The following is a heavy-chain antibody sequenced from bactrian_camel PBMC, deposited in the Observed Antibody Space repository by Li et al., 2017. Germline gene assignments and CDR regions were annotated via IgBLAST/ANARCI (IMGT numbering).Heavy chain of an antibody. Sequence: HVQLVESGGGSVQAGGSLRLSCTAPGFTSKRCAMDWHRQATGKQREWVARIDPAGGINYMPTLKGRFTLSKDEAKDTLYLQMNSLKIGDTAVYYCALGSSRQATMTARGKGTQVTVS. D-gene: IGHD3*01. CDR1: GFTSKRCA. V-gene: IGHV3S53*01. CDR2: IDPAGGI. J-gene: IGHJ4*01.